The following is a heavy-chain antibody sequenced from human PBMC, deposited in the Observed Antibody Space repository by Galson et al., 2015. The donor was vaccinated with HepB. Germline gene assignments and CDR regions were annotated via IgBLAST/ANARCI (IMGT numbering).Heavy chain of an antibody. CDR2: NIPIFATI. CDR3: GRSSYVVVDPPAVPFDY. Sequence: SVKVSCKASGGTFSRFAVNWVRQAPGQGLEWIGGNIPIFATIKYAQKFQGRVSISADESTSTTYLQLDSLGPDDTAFYYFGRSSYVVVDPPAVPFDYWGQGTLVTVSS. V-gene: IGHV1-69*13. CDR1: GGTFSRFA. J-gene: IGHJ4*02. D-gene: IGHD2-2*01.